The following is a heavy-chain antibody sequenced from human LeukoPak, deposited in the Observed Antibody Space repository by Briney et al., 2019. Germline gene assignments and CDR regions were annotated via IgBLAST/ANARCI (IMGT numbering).Heavy chain of an antibody. D-gene: IGHD2-8*02. CDR3: ARQPGSGA. J-gene: IGHJ5*02. CDR1: GYSFSSSC. CDR2: IFPGDSGI. Sequence: GESLHISCQGYGYSFSSSCIAWVRLVPGKGLEWMGIIFPGDSGIRFSPSFQGQVNISADNSISAAYLQWRSLRASDTAMYYCARQPGSGAWGQGTLVTVSS. V-gene: IGHV5-51*01.